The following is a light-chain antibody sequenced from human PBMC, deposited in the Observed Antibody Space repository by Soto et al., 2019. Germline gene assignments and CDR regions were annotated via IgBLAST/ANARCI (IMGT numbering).Light chain of an antibody. Sequence: QSVLTQPASVSGSPGQSITISCTGTSSDFVSYNYVSWYQQHPGKAPKLLIYDVSNRPSGVSNRFSGSKSGNAASLTISGLQTEDEADYYCSSYTTTTSQWVFGGGTKVTVL. CDR1: SSDFVSYNY. CDR3: SSYTTTTSQWV. CDR2: DVS. J-gene: IGLJ3*02. V-gene: IGLV2-14*01.